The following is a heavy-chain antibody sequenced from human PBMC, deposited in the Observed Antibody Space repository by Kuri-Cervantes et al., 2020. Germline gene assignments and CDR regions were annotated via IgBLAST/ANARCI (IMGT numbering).Heavy chain of an antibody. J-gene: IGHJ4*02. CDR2: INHSGGT. CDR1: GDSVSSGDYY. Sequence: GSLRLSCTVSGDSVSSGDYYWSWIRQPPGKGLEWIGEINHSGGTNYNPSLKSRVTISVDTSKNQFSLKLSSVTAADTAVYYCARAGDSSGYYYSHWVHYFDYWGQGTLVTVSS. V-gene: IGHV4-61*08. CDR3: ARAGDSSGYYYSHWVHYFDY. D-gene: IGHD3-22*01.